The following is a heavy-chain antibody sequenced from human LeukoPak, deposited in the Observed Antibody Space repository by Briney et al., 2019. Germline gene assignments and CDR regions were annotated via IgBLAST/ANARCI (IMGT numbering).Heavy chain of an antibody. CDR2: ISYDGSNK. J-gene: IGHJ4*02. CDR3: ASSSGSGWQLGY. CDR1: GFTFSSYA. Sequence: GGSLRLSCAASGFTFSSYAMHWVRQAPGKGLEWVAVISYDGSNKYYADSVKGRFTISRDNSKNTLYLQMSSLRAEDTAVYYCASSSGSGWQLGYWGQGTLVTVSS. D-gene: IGHD6-19*01. V-gene: IGHV3-30-3*01.